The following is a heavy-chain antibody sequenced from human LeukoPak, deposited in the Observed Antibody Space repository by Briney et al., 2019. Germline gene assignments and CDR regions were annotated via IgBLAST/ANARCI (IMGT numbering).Heavy chain of an antibody. CDR1: GGSISSGGYY. CDR3: ARGALNWFDP. CDR2: IFYSGGT. J-gene: IGHJ5*02. V-gene: IGHV4-61*08. Sequence: SETLSLTCTVSGGSISSGGYYWSWIRQPPGKTLEWIGYIFYSGGTNYNPSLKSRVTMSMDTSKNQFSLRLTSVTDADTAVYYCARGALNWFDPWGLGTLVTVSS.